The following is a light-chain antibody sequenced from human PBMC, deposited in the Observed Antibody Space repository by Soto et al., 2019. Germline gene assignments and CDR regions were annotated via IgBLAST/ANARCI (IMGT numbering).Light chain of an antibody. J-gene: IGLJ2*01. Sequence: SSELTQPPSVSVSPGQTASITCSGDKLDNKYVAWYRQKPGQSPLLIIFQDDRRPSGIPERFSGSNPGNTATLTISGTQVMDEADYFCQAWDTSAVIFGGGTQLTVL. CDR3: QAWDTSAVI. V-gene: IGLV3-1*01. CDR1: KLDNKY. CDR2: QDD.